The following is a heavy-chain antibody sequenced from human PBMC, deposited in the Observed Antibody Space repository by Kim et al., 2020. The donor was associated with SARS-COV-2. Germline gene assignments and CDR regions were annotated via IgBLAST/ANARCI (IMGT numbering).Heavy chain of an antibody. CDR2: IYYSGRT. V-gene: IGHV4-39*01. CDR1: GGSISSSTYY. D-gene: IGHD5-18*01. Sequence: SETLSLTCTVSGGSISSSTYYWGWIRQPPEKGLEWIATIYYSGRTFYNPSLKSRVTISVDTSKDQFSLKLSSVTAADTAVYYCARVGYRNGYSTYVDYWGQGTLVSVSS. J-gene: IGHJ4*02. CDR3: ARVGYRNGYSTYVDY.